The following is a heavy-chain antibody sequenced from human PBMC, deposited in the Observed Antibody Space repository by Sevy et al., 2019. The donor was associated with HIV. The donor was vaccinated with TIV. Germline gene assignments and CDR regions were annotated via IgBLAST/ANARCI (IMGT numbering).Heavy chain of an antibody. J-gene: IGHJ4*02. CDR3: TSAPNYYGSGGYFDY. V-gene: IGHV3-74*01. D-gene: IGHD3-10*01. Sequence: GGSLRLSCAVSGFTFSRYWMHWVRQAPGKGLVWVSRINSDGSSTNYAYSVKGRFTISRDNAKNTLYLQMNSLRAEDTAVYYCTSAPNYYGSGGYFDYWGQVTLVTVSS. CDR1: GFTFSRYW. CDR2: INSDGSST.